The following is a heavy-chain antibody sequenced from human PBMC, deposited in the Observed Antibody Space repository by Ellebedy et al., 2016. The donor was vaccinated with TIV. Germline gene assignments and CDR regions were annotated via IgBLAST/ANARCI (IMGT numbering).Heavy chain of an antibody. CDR1: GFTFSNAW. Sequence: ESLKISCAASGFTFSNAWMSWVRQAPGKGLEWIGEINHSGSTNYNPSLKSRVTISVDTSKNQFSLKLSSVTAADTAVYFCARAHGRALTGYYKSYYGMDVWGQGTTVTVSS. J-gene: IGHJ6*02. V-gene: IGHV4-34*01. CDR3: ARAHGRALTGYYKSYYGMDV. D-gene: IGHD3-9*01. CDR2: INHSGST.